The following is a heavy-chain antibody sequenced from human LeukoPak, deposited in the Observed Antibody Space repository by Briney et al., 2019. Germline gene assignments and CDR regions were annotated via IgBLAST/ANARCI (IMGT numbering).Heavy chain of an antibody. D-gene: IGHD1-26*01. CDR1: GGSFSGYY. CDR3: ARVLGGSYLFDY. V-gene: IGHV4-34*01. Sequence: SETLSLTCAVYGGSFSGYYWSWIRQPPGKGLEWIGEINHSGSTNYNPSLKSRVTISVDTSKNQFSLKLSSVTAADTAVNYCARVLGGSYLFDYWGQGTLVTVSS. J-gene: IGHJ4*02. CDR2: INHSGST.